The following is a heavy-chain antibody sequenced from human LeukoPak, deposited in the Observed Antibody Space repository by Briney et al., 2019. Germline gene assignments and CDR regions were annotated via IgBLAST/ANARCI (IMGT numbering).Heavy chain of an antibody. CDR1: GGTFSSYA. V-gene: IGHV1-69*04. Sequence: ASVKVSCKASGGTFSSYAISWVRQAPGQGLEWMGRIIPILGIANYAQKFQGRVTITADKSTSTAYMELSSLRSEDTAVYYCAEDSSGYYFWFVPWGQGTLVTVSS. D-gene: IGHD3-22*01. CDR3: AEDSSGYYFWFVP. CDR2: IIPILGIA. J-gene: IGHJ5*02.